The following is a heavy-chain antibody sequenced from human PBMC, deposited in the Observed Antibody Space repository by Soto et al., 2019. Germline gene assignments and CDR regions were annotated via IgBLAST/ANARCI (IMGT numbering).Heavy chain of an antibody. D-gene: IGHD3-9*01. CDR1: GFTFSSYA. V-gene: IGHV3-23*01. CDR3: AKDQERRYFDWYRGGGHAFDI. CDR2: ISGSGGST. J-gene: IGHJ3*02. Sequence: PGGSLRLSCAASGFTFSSYAMSWARQAPGKGLEWVSAISGSGGSTYYADSVKGRFTISRDNSKNTLYLQMNSLRAEDTAVYYCAKDQERRYFDWYRGGGHAFDIWRQGTMVTVSS.